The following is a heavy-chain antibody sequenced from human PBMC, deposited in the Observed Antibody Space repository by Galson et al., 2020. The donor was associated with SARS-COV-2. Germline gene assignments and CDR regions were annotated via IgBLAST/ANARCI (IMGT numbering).Heavy chain of an antibody. V-gene: IGHV1-2*02. CDR2: INPNSGGT. J-gene: IGHJ6*04. D-gene: IGHD2-15*01. CDR1: GYTFTGYY. Sequence: ASVKVSCKASGYTFTGYYMHWVRQAPGQGLEWMGWINPNSGGTNYAQKFQGRVTMTRDTSISTAYMELSRLRSDDTAVYYCARDQASCSGGSIGVLGVCDYYYGMDVWGKGTTVTVSS. CDR3: ARDQASCSGGSIGVLGVCDYYYGMDV.